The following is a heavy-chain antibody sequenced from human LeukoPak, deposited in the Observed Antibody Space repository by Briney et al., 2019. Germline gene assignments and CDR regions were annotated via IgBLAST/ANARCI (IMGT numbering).Heavy chain of an antibody. D-gene: IGHD5-12*01. J-gene: IGHJ4*02. CDR1: GGSVSSGSYH. CDR3: ARGDRKGGLDSPCDY. V-gene: IGHV4-61*01. Sequence: PSETLSLTCTVSGGSVSSGSYHWNWIRQPPGKGLEWIGYIHDSGSTNYNPSLKSRLSISVDTSQNQFSLMLSSVTVADTAVYYCARGDRKGGLDSPCDYWGQGTLVTVSS. CDR2: IHDSGST.